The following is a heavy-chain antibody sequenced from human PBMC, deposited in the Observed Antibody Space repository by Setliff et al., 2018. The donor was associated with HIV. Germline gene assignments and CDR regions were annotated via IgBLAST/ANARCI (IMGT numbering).Heavy chain of an antibody. Sequence: SETLSLTCTVSGDSIGYYYWSWIRQPAGRGLEWMGRIHTSGSTNYNPSLTSRVTLSVDTSKNQFSLKPSSVTAADTAVYYCVRASDLNYYGMDVWGQGTTVTVSS. V-gene: IGHV4-4*07. CDR3: VRASDLNYYGMDV. CDR1: GDSIGYYY. CDR2: IHTSGST. J-gene: IGHJ6*02.